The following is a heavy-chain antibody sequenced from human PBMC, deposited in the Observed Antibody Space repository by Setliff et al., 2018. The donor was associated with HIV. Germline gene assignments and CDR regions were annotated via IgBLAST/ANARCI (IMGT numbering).Heavy chain of an antibody. J-gene: IGHJ4*02. CDR1: GYIFSGYY. Sequence: ASVKVSCKASGYIFSGYYLHWVRQAPGQGLEWMGMINPSGASTSYAQKFQGRVTITTDESTSTVYMELSSLRSEDTAVYYCARAAYGYDSSGYFFDYWGQGTLVTVSS. CDR3: ARAAYGYDSSGYFFDY. D-gene: IGHD3-22*01. V-gene: IGHV1-46*01. CDR2: INPSGAST.